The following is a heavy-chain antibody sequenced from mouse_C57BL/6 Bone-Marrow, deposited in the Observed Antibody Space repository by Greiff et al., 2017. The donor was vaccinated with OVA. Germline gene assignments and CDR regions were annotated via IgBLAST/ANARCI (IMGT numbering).Heavy chain of an antibody. J-gene: IGHJ3*01. V-gene: IGHV1-81*01. CDR2: IYPRSGNT. Sequence: QVQLQQSGAELARPGASVKLSCKASGYTFTSYGISWVKQRTGQGLEWIGEIYPRSGNTYYNEQFKGKATLTADKSSSTAYMELRSLTSEDSAVYFCARRRTGMFWFAYWGQGTLVTVSA. D-gene: IGHD4-1*01. CDR1: GYTFTSYG. CDR3: ARRRTGMFWFAY.